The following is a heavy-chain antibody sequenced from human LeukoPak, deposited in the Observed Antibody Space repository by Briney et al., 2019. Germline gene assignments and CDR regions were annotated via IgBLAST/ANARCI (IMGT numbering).Heavy chain of an antibody. CDR3: ARREVGATILGGNYFDY. CDR1: GGSISGYY. CDR2: IYTSGST. Sequence: SETLSLTCSVSGGSISGYYWTWIRQPAEKGLEWIGRIYTSGSTNYNPSLKSRVTMSVDTSKNQFSLKLSSVTAADSAVYYCARREVGATILGGNYFDYWGQGTLVTVSS. D-gene: IGHD1-26*01. V-gene: IGHV4-4*07. J-gene: IGHJ4*02.